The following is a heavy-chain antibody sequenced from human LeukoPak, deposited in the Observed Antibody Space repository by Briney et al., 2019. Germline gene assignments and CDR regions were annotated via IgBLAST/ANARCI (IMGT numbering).Heavy chain of an antibody. Sequence: SETLSLTCTVSAYSISSGYYWGWIRQPPGKGLEWIGSIYHSGSPYYNPSLKSRITMSVDTSKNQFSLKLSSVTAADTAVYYCARAPEYGLYYFDYWGQGALVTVSS. D-gene: IGHD1-14*01. J-gene: IGHJ4*02. V-gene: IGHV4-38-2*02. CDR2: IYHSGSP. CDR1: AYSISSGYY. CDR3: ARAPEYGLYYFDY.